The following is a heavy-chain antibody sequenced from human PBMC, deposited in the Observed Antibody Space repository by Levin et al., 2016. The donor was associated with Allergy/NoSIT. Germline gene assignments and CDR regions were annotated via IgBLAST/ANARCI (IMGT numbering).Heavy chain of an antibody. CDR2: ITHDGGRK. Sequence: GESLKISCAASGFTFSNYGIHWVRQVPGKGLEWAAVITHDGGRKLYADSVKGRFTISRDNSRKTVDLQMDSLRPEDTAVYYCAKRGPPLDEYLDWYFDFWGRGTLVTVSS. CDR1: GFTFSNYG. J-gene: IGHJ2*01. V-gene: IGHV3-30*18. CDR3: AKRGPPLDEYLDWYFDF. D-gene: IGHD2-2*01.